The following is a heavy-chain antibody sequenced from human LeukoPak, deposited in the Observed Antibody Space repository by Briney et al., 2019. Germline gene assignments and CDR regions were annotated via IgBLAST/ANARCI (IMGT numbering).Heavy chain of an antibody. V-gene: IGHV3-23*01. D-gene: IGHD6-19*01. CDR3: AKLVSGWYDD. CDR2: ISGSGGST. Sequence: PGGSLRLSCAASGFTFSSYGMSWVRQAPGKGLEWVSAISGSGGSTYYADSVKGRFTISRDNSKNTLYLQMNGLRAEDTALYYCAKLVSGWYDDWGQGTLATVSS. J-gene: IGHJ5*02. CDR1: GFTFSSYG.